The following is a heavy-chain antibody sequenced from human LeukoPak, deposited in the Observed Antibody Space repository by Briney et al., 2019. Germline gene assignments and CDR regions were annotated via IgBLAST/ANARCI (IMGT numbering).Heavy chain of an antibody. D-gene: IGHD4-23*01. CDR1: GGSISSSSYY. J-gene: IGHJ3*02. CDR3: FLATVAPGAFDI. CDR2: IYYSGST. Sequence: SETLSLTCTVSGGSISSSSYYWGCIRQPPGKGLEWIGSIYYSGSTYYNPSLKSRVTISVDTSRNQFSLKLSSVTAADTAVYYCFLATVAPGAFDIWGQGTMVTVSS. V-gene: IGHV4-39*07.